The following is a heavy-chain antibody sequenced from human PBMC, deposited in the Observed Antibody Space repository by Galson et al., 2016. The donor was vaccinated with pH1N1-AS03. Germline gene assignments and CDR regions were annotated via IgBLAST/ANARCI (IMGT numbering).Heavy chain of an antibody. CDR1: GFTISDYY. CDR3: ARDLLKYYIDSGSNAPGY. V-gene: IGHV3-11*01. CDR2: ISSAGNTT. J-gene: IGHJ1*01. D-gene: IGHD3-10*01. Sequence: SLRLSCATSGFTISDYYMSWIRQTPGKGLEWIAYISSAGNTTYYGDSVKGRFTISRDNARNSLYLQMNRLRADDTAVYYCARDLLKYYIDSGSNAPGYWGLGTLVTVSS.